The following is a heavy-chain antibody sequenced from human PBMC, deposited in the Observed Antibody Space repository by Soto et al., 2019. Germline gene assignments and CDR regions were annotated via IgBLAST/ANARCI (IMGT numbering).Heavy chain of an antibody. CDR1: GGSISSGGYY. CDR3: AGGFTVTTDY. J-gene: IGHJ4*02. D-gene: IGHD4-17*01. Sequence: SETLSLTCTVSGGSISSGGYYWSWIRQHPGKGLEWIGYIYYSGSTYYNPSLKSRVTISVDTSKNQFSLKLSSVTAADTAVYYCAGGFTVTTDYWGQGTLVTVSS. V-gene: IGHV4-31*03. CDR2: IYYSGST.